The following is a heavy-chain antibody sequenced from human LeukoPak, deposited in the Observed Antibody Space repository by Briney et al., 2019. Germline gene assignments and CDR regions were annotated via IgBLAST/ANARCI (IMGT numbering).Heavy chain of an antibody. CDR1: GFSLSSHW. D-gene: IGHD2-2*01. CDR3: ARDMRGDGFDI. J-gene: IGHJ3*02. CDR2: IRQDGSEK. Sequence: GRSLRLSCAASGFSLSSHWMTWVRQPPGKGLEWVANIRQDGSEKYYVDSVEGRFTISRDNAKKSLFLQMNSLRAEDTAVYYCARDMRGDGFDIWGQGTMVTVSS. V-gene: IGHV3-7*04.